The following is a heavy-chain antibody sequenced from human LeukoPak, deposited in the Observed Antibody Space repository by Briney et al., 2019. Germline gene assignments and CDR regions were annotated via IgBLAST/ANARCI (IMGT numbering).Heavy chain of an antibody. V-gene: IGHV3-23*01. J-gene: IGHJ4*02. CDR1: GFTFDDYA. CDR3: AKDGAAAGWYYFDY. Sequence: GGSLRLSCAASGFTFDDYAMHWVRQAPGKGLEWVSGISGSGGSTYYADSVKGRFTISRDNSKNTLYLQMNSLRAEDTAVYYCAKDGAAAGWYYFDYWGQGTLVTVSS. CDR2: ISGSGGST. D-gene: IGHD6-13*01.